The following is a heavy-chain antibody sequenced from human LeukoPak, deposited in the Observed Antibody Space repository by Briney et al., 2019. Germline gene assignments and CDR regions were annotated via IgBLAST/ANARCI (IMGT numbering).Heavy chain of an antibody. CDR1: GGSISSYY. CDR3: ARDTDCSSTSCHWFDP. CDR2: IYYSGST. D-gene: IGHD2-2*01. Sequence: SETLSLTYTVSGGSISSYYWSWIRQPPGKRLEWIGYIYYSGSTNYNPSLKSRVTISVDTSKNQFSLKLSSVTAADTAVYYCARDTDCSSTSCHWFDPWGQGTLVTVSS. J-gene: IGHJ5*02. V-gene: IGHV4-59*01.